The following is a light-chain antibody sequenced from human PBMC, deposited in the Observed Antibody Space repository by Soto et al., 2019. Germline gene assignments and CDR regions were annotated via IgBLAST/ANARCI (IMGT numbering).Light chain of an antibody. CDR2: GAS. Sequence: EIVMTQSPATLSVSPGERATLSCRASQSVRSSLAWYQQKPGQAPRLLIYGASTRATGIPARFSGSGSGTEFTLTISSLQSEDFAVYYCQQYNNWPPYTFGHGTKLEIK. V-gene: IGKV3-15*01. CDR3: QQYNNWPPYT. J-gene: IGKJ2*01. CDR1: QSVRSS.